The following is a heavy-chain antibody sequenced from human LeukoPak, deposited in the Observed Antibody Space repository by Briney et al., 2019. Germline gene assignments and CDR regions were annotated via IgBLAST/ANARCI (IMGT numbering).Heavy chain of an antibody. Sequence: PGGSLRLSCAASGFTFSSYGLTWVRQAPGKGLEWVSAISGSGGSTYYADSVKGRFTISRDNSKNTLYLQMNSLRAEDTAVYYCAKDQAPWFGESVGYFDLWGRGTLVTVSS. CDR2: ISGSGGST. CDR3: AKDQAPWFGESVGYFDL. D-gene: IGHD3-10*01. J-gene: IGHJ2*01. CDR1: GFTFSSYG. V-gene: IGHV3-23*01.